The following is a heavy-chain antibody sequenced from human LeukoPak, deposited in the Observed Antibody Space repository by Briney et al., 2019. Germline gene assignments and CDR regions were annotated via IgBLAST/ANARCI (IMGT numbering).Heavy chain of an antibody. J-gene: IGHJ6*03. CDR1: GFIVSQNY. V-gene: IGHV3-66*01. CDR3: ARINSSGWKGYYYYMDV. Sequence: GGSLRLSCAASGFIVSQNYMSWVRQAPGKGLEWVSVIFRGDDSNYVDSVKGRFTISRDNAKNSLYLQMNSLRAEDTAVYYCARINSSGWKGYYYYMDVWGKGTTVTVSS. CDR2: IFRGDDS. D-gene: IGHD6-19*01.